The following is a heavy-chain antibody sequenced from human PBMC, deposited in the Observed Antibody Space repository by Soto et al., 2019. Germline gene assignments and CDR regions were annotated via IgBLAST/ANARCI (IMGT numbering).Heavy chain of an antibody. CDR3: AGHCSGGICYLMGAFHL. CDR2: INHSGST. V-gene: IGHV4-34*01. D-gene: IGHD2-15*01. Sequence: QVQLQQWGAGLLKPSETLSLTCAVYGGSFSGYYWSWIRQPPGKGLEWIGEINHSGSTNYNPSLKSRVTRSVDTSKIHFSLKLSSVTAADTAVYYCAGHCSGGICYLMGAFHLWGQGTMVTVSS. J-gene: IGHJ3*01. CDR1: GGSFSGYY.